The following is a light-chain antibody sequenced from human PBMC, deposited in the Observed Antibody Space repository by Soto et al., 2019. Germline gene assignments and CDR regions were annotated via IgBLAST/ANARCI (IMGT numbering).Light chain of an antibody. CDR1: QFVSTR. V-gene: IGKV3-15*01. J-gene: IGKJ1*01. CDR2: DAY. CDR3: QEYFQWPTGM. Sequence: EIVVTQSPATLSASPGEGVTLTCRASQFVSTRLAWYQQRPGQVPRLLIYDAYTRALGISARFSGSGSGTEFTLTISSLQSEDFALYYCQEYFQWPTGMFGPGTKVDIX.